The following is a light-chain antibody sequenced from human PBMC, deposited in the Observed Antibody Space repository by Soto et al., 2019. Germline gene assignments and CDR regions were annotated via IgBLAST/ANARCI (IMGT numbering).Light chain of an antibody. CDR2: SAS. CDR3: QQTFRTPHT. Sequence: DIQMTQSPASLSASVGERVTISCRASQNISSYLNWYQQKPGAAPKLLIYSASTLQTGVPSRFSGSGFGTDYTLTISSLQPADFALYYCQQTFRTPHTFGRGTKVDI. V-gene: IGKV1-39*01. CDR1: QNISSY. J-gene: IGKJ4*01.